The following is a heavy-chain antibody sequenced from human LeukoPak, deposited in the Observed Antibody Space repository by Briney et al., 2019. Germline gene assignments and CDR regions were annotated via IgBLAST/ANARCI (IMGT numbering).Heavy chain of an antibody. Sequence: GASVKVSCKASGYTFTSYYMHWVRQAPGQGLEWMGIINPSGGSTSYAQKFQGRVTMTRNTSISTAYMELSSLRSEDTAVYYCARGIFRRYKAFDIWGQGTMVTVSS. J-gene: IGHJ3*02. V-gene: IGHV1-46*01. CDR1: GYTFTSYY. CDR3: ARGIFRRYKAFDI. CDR2: INPSGGST. D-gene: IGHD1-1*01.